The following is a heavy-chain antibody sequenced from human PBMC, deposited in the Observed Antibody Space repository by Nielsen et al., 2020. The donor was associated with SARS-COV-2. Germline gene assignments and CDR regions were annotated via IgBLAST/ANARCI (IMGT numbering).Heavy chain of an antibody. Sequence: WIRQPPGKGLEWIGSIYYSGSTYYNPSLKSRVTISVDTSKNQFSLKLSSVTAADTAVYYCARVDGYNFDYWGQGTLVTVSS. CDR3: ARVDGYNFDY. J-gene: IGHJ4*02. D-gene: IGHD5-24*01. CDR2: IYYSGST. V-gene: IGHV4-39*07.